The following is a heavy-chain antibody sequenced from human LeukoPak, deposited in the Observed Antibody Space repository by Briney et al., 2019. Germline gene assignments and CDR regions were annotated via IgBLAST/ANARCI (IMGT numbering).Heavy chain of an antibody. V-gene: IGHV3-21*01. J-gene: IGHJ3*02. CDR3: ARGWVGPWEYQLLRRAFDI. CDR1: GFTFSDYN. D-gene: IGHD2-2*01. Sequence: PGGSLRLSCAASGFTFSDYNMNWVRQAPGKGLEWVSSISSGSTYTYYAHSMKGRFTVSRDNAQNSVYLQMNSLRAEDTAVYYCARGWVGPWEYQLLRRAFDIWGHGTVVTVSS. CDR2: ISSGSTYT.